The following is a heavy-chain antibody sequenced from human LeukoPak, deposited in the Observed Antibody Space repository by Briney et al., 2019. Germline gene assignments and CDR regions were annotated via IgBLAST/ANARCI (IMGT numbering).Heavy chain of an antibody. V-gene: IGHV4-39*01. CDR3: ARPQADSSSFGHWFDP. D-gene: IGHD6-13*01. CDR1: GGSISSSSYY. Sequence: SETLSLTCTVSGGSISSSSYYWGWLRQPPGTGLEWIGSIYYSGSTYYNPSLKSRVTISVDTSKNQFSLKLSSVTAADTAVYYCARPQADSSSFGHWFDPWGQGTLVTVSS. CDR2: IYYSGST. J-gene: IGHJ5*02.